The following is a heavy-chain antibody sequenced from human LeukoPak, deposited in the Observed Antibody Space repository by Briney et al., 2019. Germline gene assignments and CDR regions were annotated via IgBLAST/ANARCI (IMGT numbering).Heavy chain of an antibody. CDR2: MYYSGST. Sequence: PSETLSLTCTVSGDSISTYYWSWIRQPPGKGLEWIGYMYYSGSTNYNPSLKSRVTISLDTPKNQFSLRLNSVTAADTAVYYCARGGVLRFLEHLDYWGQGTLVTVSS. J-gene: IGHJ4*02. D-gene: IGHD3-3*01. CDR1: GDSISTYY. V-gene: IGHV4-59*01. CDR3: ARGGVLRFLEHLDY.